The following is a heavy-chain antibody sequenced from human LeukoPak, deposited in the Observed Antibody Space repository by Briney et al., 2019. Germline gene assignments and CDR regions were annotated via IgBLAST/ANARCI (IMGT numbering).Heavy chain of an antibody. Sequence: SETLSLTCTVSGGSISSSSYYWGWIRQPPGKGLEWIGSIYYSGSTYYNPSLKSRVTISVDTSENQFSLKLSSVTAADTAVYYCARHGTSITIFGVVTYDAFDIWGQGTMVTVSS. V-gene: IGHV4-39*01. CDR2: IYYSGST. CDR1: GGSISSSSYY. J-gene: IGHJ3*02. CDR3: ARHGTSITIFGVVTYDAFDI. D-gene: IGHD3-3*01.